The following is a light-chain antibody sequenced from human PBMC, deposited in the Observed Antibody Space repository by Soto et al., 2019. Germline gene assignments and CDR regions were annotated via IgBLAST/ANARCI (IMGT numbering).Light chain of an antibody. CDR2: HGS. J-gene: IGKJ5*01. CDR1: QSVNSNY. Sequence: IVLTHSPGTLSLSPWERATLSCRASQSVNSNYLAWYQQKPGQAPRLLFYHGSTRATGIPDRFSGSGSGTDFTLTISRLEPEDFGVYFCHQRNTFGQGTRLEIK. CDR3: HQRNT. V-gene: IGKV3D-20*02.